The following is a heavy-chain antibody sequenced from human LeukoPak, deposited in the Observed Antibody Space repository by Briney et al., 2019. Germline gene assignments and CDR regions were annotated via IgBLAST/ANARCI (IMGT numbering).Heavy chain of an antibody. CDR2: IYYSGST. CDR1: GGSISSSSYY. D-gene: IGHD6-6*01. J-gene: IGHJ3*02. V-gene: IGHV4-39*07. Sequence: PSETLSLTCTVSGGSISSSSYYWGWIRQPPGKGLEWIGSIYYSGSTYYNPSLKSRVTISVDTSKNQFSLKLSSVTAADTAVYYCARARPGDAFDIWGQGTMVTVSS. CDR3: ARARPGDAFDI.